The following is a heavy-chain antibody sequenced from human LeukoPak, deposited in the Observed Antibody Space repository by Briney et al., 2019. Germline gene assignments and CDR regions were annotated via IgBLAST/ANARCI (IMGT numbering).Heavy chain of an antibody. CDR3: ARDRGQVRATLDAFDI. J-gene: IGHJ3*02. CDR1: GFTFSSYG. D-gene: IGHD3-10*01. CDR2: IWYDGSNK. V-gene: IGHV3-33*01. Sequence: QPGGSLRLSCAASGFTFSSYGMHWVRQAPGKGLEWVAVIWYDGSNKYYADSVKGRFTISRDNSKNTLYLQMNSLRAEDTAVYYCARDRGQVRATLDAFDIWGQGTMVTVSS.